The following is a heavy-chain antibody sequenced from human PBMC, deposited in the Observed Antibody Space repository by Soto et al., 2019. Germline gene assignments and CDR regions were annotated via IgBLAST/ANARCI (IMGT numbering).Heavy chain of an antibody. Sequence: SETLSLTCTVSGGSISSYYWSWIRQPPGKGLEWIGYIYYSGSTNYNPSLKSRVTISVDTSKNQFSLKLSSVTAADSAMYFCARLEGLATISYYFDFWGQGALVTVSS. CDR3: ARLEGLATISYYFDF. J-gene: IGHJ4*02. CDR1: GGSISSYY. CDR2: IYYSGST. V-gene: IGHV4-59*08. D-gene: IGHD3-9*01.